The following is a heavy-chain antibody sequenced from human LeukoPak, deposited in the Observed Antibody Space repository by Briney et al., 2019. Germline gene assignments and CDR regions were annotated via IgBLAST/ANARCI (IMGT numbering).Heavy chain of an antibody. CDR1: GYTFTSYV. CDR2: INAGNGNT. CDR3: AREAVAGAFLEY. V-gene: IGHV1-3*01. D-gene: IGHD6-19*01. J-gene: IGHJ4*02. Sequence: ASVKVSCKASGYTFTSYVIHWVRQAPGQRLEWMGWINAGNGNTKYSQEFQDRVTITRDTSASTVYMELSSLRSDDTAVYYCAREAVAGAFLEYWGQGTLVTVSS.